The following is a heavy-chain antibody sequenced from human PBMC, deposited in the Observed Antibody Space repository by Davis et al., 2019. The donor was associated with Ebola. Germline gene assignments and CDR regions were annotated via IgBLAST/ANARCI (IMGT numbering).Heavy chain of an antibody. D-gene: IGHD4-11*01. CDR1: GGTFSSYA. CDR3: ARSRPATVTTYYYYYYMDV. J-gene: IGHJ6*03. Sequence: SVKVSCKASGGTFSSYAISWVRQAPGQGLEWMGGIIPIFGTANYAQKFQGRVTITADESTSTAYMELSSLRSEDTAVYYCARSRPATVTTYYYYYYMDVWGKGTTVTVSS. CDR2: IIPIFGTA. V-gene: IGHV1-69*13.